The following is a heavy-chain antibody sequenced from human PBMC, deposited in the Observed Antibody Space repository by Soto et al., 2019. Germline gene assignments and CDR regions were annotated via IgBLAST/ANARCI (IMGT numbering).Heavy chain of an antibody. D-gene: IGHD1-26*01. V-gene: IGHV4-30-2*01. CDR3: ARGRLGKKGANWFDP. J-gene: IGHJ5*02. Sequence: SETLSLTCAVSGGSIRSGGYSWSWIRQPPGKGLEWIGYIYHSGSTYYNPSLKSRVTISVDRSKNQFSLKLSSVTAADTAVYYCARGRLGKKGANWFDPWGQGTLVTVSS. CDR2: IYHSGST. CDR1: GGSIRSGGYS.